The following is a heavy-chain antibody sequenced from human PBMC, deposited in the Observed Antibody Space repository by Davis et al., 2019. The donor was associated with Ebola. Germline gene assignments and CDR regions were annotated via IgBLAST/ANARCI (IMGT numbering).Heavy chain of an antibody. CDR1: GFTFSSYA. V-gene: IGHV3-23*01. J-gene: IGHJ6*02. CDR2: ISGSGGST. CDR3: ANSITLGIVVVPKGGMDV. D-gene: IGHD2-2*01. Sequence: PGGSLRLSCAASGFTFSSYAMSWVRQAPGKGLEWVPAISGSGGSTYYADSVKGRFTISRDNSKNTLYLQMNSLRAEDTAVYYCANSITLGIVVVPKGGMDVWGQGTTVTVSS.